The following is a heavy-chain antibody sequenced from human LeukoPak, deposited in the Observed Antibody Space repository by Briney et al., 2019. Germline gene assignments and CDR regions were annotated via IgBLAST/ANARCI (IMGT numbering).Heavy chain of an antibody. V-gene: IGHV3-48*03. J-gene: IGHJ4*02. CDR3: ARDGKGRNRIGYYFDY. CDR2: ISSSGSTI. CDR1: GFTFSTFE. Sequence: PGGSLRLSCAASGFTFSTFEMHWVRQAPGKGLEWVSYISSSGSTIYYADSVEGRFTISRDNAKNSLYLQMNSLRAEDTAVYYCARDGKGRNRIGYYFDYWGRGTLVTVSS.